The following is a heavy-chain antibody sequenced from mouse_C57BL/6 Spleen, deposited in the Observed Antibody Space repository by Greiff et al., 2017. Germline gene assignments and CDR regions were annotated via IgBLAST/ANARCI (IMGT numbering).Heavy chain of an antibody. CDR1: GYAFSSSW. CDR2: IYPGDGDT. CDR3: ARGFTPGYFDV. V-gene: IGHV1-82*01. J-gene: IGHJ1*03. Sequence: VQLQQSGPELVKPGASVKISCKASGYAFSSSWMNWVKQRPGKGLEWIGRIYPGDGDTNYNGKFKGKATLTADKSSSTAYMQLSSLTSEDSAVYFCARGFTPGYFDVWGTGTTVTVSS. D-gene: IGHD1-1*01.